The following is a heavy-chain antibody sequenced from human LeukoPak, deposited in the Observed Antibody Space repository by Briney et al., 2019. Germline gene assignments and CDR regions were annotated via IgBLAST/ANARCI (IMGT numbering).Heavy chain of an antibody. CDR1: GFTFSSYG. J-gene: IGHJ4*02. Sequence: PGGSLRLSCAASGFTFSSYGMHWVRQAPGKGLEWVAVISYDGSNKYYADSVKGRFTISRDNSKNTLYLQMNSLRAEDAAVYYCAKVKTGYYDSNDYWGQGTLVTVSS. D-gene: IGHD3-22*01. CDR3: AKVKTGYYDSNDY. V-gene: IGHV3-30*18. CDR2: ISYDGSNK.